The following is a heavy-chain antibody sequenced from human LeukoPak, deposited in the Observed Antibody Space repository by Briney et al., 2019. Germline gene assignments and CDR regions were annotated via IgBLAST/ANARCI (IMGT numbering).Heavy chain of an antibody. CDR2: IYTSGST. J-gene: IGHJ3*02. D-gene: IGHD7-27*01. Sequence: SETLSLTCIVSGGSISSGSYYWSWIRQPAGKGLEWIGRIYTSGSTNYNPSLKSRVTISVDTSKNQFSLKLSSVTAADTAVYYCAREEPPNWGSGAFDIWGQGTMVTVSS. CDR1: GGSISSGSYY. V-gene: IGHV4-61*02. CDR3: AREEPPNWGSGAFDI.